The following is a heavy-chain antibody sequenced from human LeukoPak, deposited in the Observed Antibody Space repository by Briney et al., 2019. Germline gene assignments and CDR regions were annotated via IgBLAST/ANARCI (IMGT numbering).Heavy chain of an antibody. CDR2: ISSSSSTI. CDR3: ARDSRSYDFWSGYHNY. J-gene: IGHJ4*02. V-gene: IGHV3-48*02. CDR1: QFTISSYS. D-gene: IGHD3-3*01. Sequence: PGGSLRLPCAASQFTISSYSMNWVRQAPGKGLEWVSSISSSSSTIYYADSVKGRFTISRDNAKNSLYLQMNSLRDEDTAVYYCARDSRSYDFWSGYHNYWGQGTLVTVSS.